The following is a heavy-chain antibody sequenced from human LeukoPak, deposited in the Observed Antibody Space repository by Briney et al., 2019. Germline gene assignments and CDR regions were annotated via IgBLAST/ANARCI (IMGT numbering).Heavy chain of an antibody. CDR3: SKDGDDILTGYLDY. J-gene: IGHJ4*02. V-gene: IGHV3-7*01. CDR1: GFSFSVYW. CDR2: INDEGSEK. Sequence: GGSLRLSCVAPGFSFSVYWMTWVRPAPGKGLEWVGNINDEGSEKYNLDSVKGGFSISRDTAKNSLFLQMNSLRAEDMAVYYCSKDGDDILTGYLDYWGQGTLVTVSS. D-gene: IGHD3-9*01.